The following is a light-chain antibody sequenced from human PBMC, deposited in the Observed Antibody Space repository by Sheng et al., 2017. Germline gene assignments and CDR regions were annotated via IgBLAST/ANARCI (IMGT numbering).Light chain of an antibody. V-gene: IGLV3-1*01. J-gene: IGLJ2*01. CDR2: QDS. CDR3: QAWDSSTVV. CDR1: KLGDKY. Sequence: SYELTQPPSVSVSPGQTASITCSGDKLGDKYACWYQQKPGQSPVLVIYQDSKRPSGIPERFSGSNSGNTATLTISGTQAMDEADYYCQAWDSSTVVFGGGTKRDRP.